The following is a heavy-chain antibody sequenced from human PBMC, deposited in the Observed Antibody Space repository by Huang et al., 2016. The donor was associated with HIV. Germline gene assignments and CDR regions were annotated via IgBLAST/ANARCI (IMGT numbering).Heavy chain of an antibody. J-gene: IGHJ4*02. CDR1: GCSISTSGYY. CDR2: IYYSGST. Sequence: QLQLQESGPGLVKPSETLSLTCTVSGCSISTSGYYWGWIRQPPGQVLEWFGSIYYSGSTSNNPSLKSRCTISVDTSKSQFSLKLGSVTAADTAVYYCARQDTSGWYADPYYFDYWGQGTLVTVSS. D-gene: IGHD6-19*01. V-gene: IGHV4-39*01. CDR3: ARQDTSGWYADPYYFDY.